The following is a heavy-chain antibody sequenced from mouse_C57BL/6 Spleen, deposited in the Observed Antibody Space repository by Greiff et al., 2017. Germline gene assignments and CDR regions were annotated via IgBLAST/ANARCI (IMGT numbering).Heavy chain of an antibody. Sequence: VQLQQPGAELVKPGASVKLSCKASGYTFTSYWMQWVKQRPGQGLEWIGEIDPSDSYTNYNQKFTGKATLTVDTSSSTAYMQLSSLTSEDAAVYYCARGTMVTTGAMDYWGQGTSVTVSS. J-gene: IGHJ4*01. V-gene: IGHV1-50*01. CDR2: IDPSDSYT. CDR3: ARGTMVTTGAMDY. D-gene: IGHD2-1*01. CDR1: GYTFTSYW.